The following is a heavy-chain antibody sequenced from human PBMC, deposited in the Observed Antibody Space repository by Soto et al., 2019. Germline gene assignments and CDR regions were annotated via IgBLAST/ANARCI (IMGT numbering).Heavy chain of an antibody. Sequence: ASVKVSCKASGYTFTSYGISWVRQAPGQGLEWMGWISAYNGNTNYAQKLQGRVTMTTDTSTSTAYMELRSLRSDDTAVYYCAIAVGDGYYYGMDVWGQGTTVTVSS. CDR2: ISAYNGNT. CDR3: AIAVGDGYYYGMDV. J-gene: IGHJ6*02. CDR1: GYTFTSYG. V-gene: IGHV1-18*01.